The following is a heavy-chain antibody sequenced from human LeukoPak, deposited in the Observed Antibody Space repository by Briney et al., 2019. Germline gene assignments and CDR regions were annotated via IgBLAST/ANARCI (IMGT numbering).Heavy chain of an antibody. J-gene: IGHJ6*02. CDR1: GFTFSNYW. V-gene: IGHV3-74*01. CDR2: IKGDGSST. CDR3: ARGNYHAMDV. Sequence: GGSLRLSCAASGFTFSNYWMHWVRQTPGKGLVCVSLIKGDGSSTTYADSVKGRFTISRDNAKNTVYLQMNSLRAEDTAVYYCARGNYHAMDVWGQGTTVTVSS.